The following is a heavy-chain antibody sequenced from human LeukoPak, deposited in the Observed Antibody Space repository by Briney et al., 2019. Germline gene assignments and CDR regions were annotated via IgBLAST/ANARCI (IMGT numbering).Heavy chain of an antibody. V-gene: IGHV3-7*01. Sequence: GGSLRLSCAASGFTFSNFGMHWVRQAPGKGLEWVANIKQDGSEKYYVDSVKGRFTISRDNAKNSLYLRMNSLRAEDTAVYYCARRNEYYFDTTGYYPWGQGTLVTVSS. D-gene: IGHD3-22*01. CDR2: IKQDGSEK. CDR1: GFTFSNFG. J-gene: IGHJ5*02. CDR3: ARRNEYYFDTTGYYP.